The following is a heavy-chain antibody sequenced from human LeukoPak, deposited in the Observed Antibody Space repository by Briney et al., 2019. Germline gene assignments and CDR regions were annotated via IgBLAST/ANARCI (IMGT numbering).Heavy chain of an antibody. J-gene: IGHJ4*02. CDR2: VYPGDSDT. Sequence: GEPLKISFKGSGYTFTSYWIGGVRQMPGRGLEWVGIVYPGDSDTRYSPSFQGQVTISADKSISTAYLQWSSLKASDTAIYYCAGQDCSSASCRYHFDYWGQGTLVTVSS. CDR1: GYTFTSYW. V-gene: IGHV5-51*01. D-gene: IGHD2-2*01. CDR3: AGQDCSSASCRYHFDY.